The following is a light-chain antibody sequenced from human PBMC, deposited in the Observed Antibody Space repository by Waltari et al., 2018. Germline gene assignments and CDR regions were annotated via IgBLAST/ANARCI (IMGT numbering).Light chain of an antibody. CDR1: SCAVGGYNY. V-gene: IGLV2-11*01. CDR2: DFD. CDR3: CSYAASVHWL. J-gene: IGLJ3*02. Sequence: QSALTQPRAVSGSPGPSVTISCTGTSCAVGGYNYVSSYQQHPGRAPKPIIYDFDKRPSGLPDRFFGSKSGNTASLTISGLQADDESDFYCCSYAASVHWLFGGGTKVTVL.